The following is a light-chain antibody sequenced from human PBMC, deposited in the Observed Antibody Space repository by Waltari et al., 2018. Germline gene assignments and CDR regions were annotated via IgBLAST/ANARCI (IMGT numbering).Light chain of an antibody. V-gene: IGLV2-14*01. J-gene: IGLJ2*01. Sequence: QSALTQPASVSGSPGQSITISCTGTSSDVGGFNYVPWYQQHPGKVPKLMIYDVSKRPSGVSNRFSGSKSGTTASLTISGLQAEDEGDYYCSSYTNNNTVVFGGGTKLTVL. CDR3: SSYTNNNTVV. CDR2: DVS. CDR1: SSDVGGFNY.